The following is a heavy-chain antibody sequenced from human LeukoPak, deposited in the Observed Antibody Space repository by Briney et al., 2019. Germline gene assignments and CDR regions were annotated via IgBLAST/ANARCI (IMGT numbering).Heavy chain of an antibody. Sequence: PGGSLGLSCAASGFTVNTYAMNWVRQAPGKGLEWVSYISSSGSTIYYADSVKGRFTISRDNAKNSLYLQMNSLRAEDTAVYYCAELGITMIGGVWGKGTTVTISS. J-gene: IGHJ6*04. CDR2: ISSSGSTI. CDR1: GFTVNTYA. CDR3: AELGITMIGGV. V-gene: IGHV3-48*03. D-gene: IGHD3-10*02.